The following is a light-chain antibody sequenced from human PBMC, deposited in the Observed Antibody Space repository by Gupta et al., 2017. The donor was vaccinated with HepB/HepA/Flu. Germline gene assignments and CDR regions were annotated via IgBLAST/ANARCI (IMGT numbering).Light chain of an antibody. J-gene: IGKJ4*01. V-gene: IGKV1-16*02. CDR1: QGISKY. CDR2: AAS. CDR3: QQYTTYPLT. Sequence: DIQITKSPSSLSASVGDRVTITCRASQGISKYLTWFQQKPGKASKSLIYAASSLQSGVPSKFSGSGSGTDFTLTISSLQPEDFATYYCQQYTTYPLTFGGGTKVEI.